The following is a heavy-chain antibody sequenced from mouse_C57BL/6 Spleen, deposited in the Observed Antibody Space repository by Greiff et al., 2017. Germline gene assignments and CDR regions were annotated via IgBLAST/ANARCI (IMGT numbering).Heavy chain of an antibody. J-gene: IGHJ3*01. CDR2: ISSGGRYT. D-gene: IGHD2-2*01. V-gene: IGHV5-6*01. Sequence: EVMLVESGGDLVKPGGSLKLSCAASGYTFSSYGMYWVRQTPDKRLEWVATISSGGRYTYYPDSVKGRFTISRDNAKNTLYLKMSSLKSEDTAMYYCARHYAYVVRDWFAYWGQGTLVTVSA. CDR3: ARHYAYVVRDWFAY. CDR1: GYTFSSYG.